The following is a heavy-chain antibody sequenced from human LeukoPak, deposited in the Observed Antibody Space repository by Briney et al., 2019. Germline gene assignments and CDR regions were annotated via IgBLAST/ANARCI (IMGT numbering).Heavy chain of an antibody. CDR2: IDPRDSYT. D-gene: IGHD2-2*01. J-gene: IGHJ3*02. CDR1: GYSFTTYW. CDR3: ARGGAVERYCSSTSCYWVDAFDI. Sequence: GESLKISCKGSGYSFTTYWIGWVRQMPGKGLEWMGRIDPRDSYTNYSPSFQGHVTISADKSISSAYLQWSSLKASDTAMYYCARGGAVERYCSSTSCYWVDAFDIWGQGTMVTVSS. V-gene: IGHV5-10-1*01.